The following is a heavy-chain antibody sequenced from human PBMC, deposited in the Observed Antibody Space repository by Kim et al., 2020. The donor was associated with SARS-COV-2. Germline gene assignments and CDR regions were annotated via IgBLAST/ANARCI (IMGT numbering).Heavy chain of an antibody. J-gene: IGHJ3*02. CDR1: GFTFSSSW. D-gene: IGHD6-19*01. CDR3: ATGLGGI. CDR2: IKHDGSEK. V-gene: IGHV3-7*03. Sequence: GGSLRLSCAASGFTFSSSWMTWVRQAPGKGLECVANIKHDGSEKYYVDSVKGRFTISRDNAKNSLYLQMNSLRAEDTAVYYCATGLGGIWGQGPMLTVSS.